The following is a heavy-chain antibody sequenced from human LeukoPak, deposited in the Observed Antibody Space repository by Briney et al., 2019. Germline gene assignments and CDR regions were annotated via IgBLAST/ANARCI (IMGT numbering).Heavy chain of an antibody. J-gene: IGHJ4*02. CDR3: TRIYYDSSGPDY. D-gene: IGHD3-22*01. V-gene: IGHV3-15*01. CDR2: TKSNADGGTT. CDR1: GVTLSNVW. Sequence: PGGSLRLSCAPSGVTLSNVWMTWVRQAAGRGLAWVDRTKSNADGGTTNYAATVKGRFTISRDDSKYTLYLQMNILKTEDTAVYYCTRIYYDSSGPDYWGQGTLVTVSS.